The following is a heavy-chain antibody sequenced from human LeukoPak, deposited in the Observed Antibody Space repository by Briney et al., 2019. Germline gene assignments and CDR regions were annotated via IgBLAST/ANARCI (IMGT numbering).Heavy chain of an antibody. Sequence: GGSLRLSCAASGFTFSSYSMSWVRQAPGKGLEWVSSISSSSTYRYYAASVKGRFTISRDNAKNSLYLQMNSLRAEDTALYYCARGRYSGSYLLDYWGQGTLVTVSS. CDR2: ISSSSTYR. V-gene: IGHV3-21*01. D-gene: IGHD1-26*01. CDR1: GFTFSSYS. CDR3: ARGRYSGSYLLDY. J-gene: IGHJ4*02.